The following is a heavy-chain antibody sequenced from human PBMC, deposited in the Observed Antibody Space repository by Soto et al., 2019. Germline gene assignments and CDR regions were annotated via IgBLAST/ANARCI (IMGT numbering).Heavy chain of an antibody. CDR2: IWYDGSNK. Sequence: QVQLVESGGGVVQPGRSLRLSCAASGFTFSSYGMHWVRQAPGKGLEWVAVIWYDGSNKYYADSVKGRFTISRDNSTNTLYLQMNRRRAEDTAVYYCARDITMVRGVIARYYYGMDVWGQGTTVTVSS. CDR3: ARDITMVRGVIARYYYGMDV. J-gene: IGHJ6*02. D-gene: IGHD3-10*01. CDR1: GFTFSSYG. V-gene: IGHV3-33*01.